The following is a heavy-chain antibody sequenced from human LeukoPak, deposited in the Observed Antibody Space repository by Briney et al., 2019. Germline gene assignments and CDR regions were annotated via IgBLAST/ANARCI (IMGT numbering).Heavy chain of an antibody. D-gene: IGHD3-9*01. CDR1: GYTFTSYG. CDR2: ISAYNGNT. V-gene: IGHV1-18*01. J-gene: IGHJ5*02. Sequence: ASVKVSCKASGYTFTSYGISWVRQAPGQGLEWMGWISAYNGNTNYAQKLQGRVTMTTDTSTSTAYMELRSLRSDDTAVYYCARASSGVLRYFDWSLLDPWGQGTLVTVSS. CDR3: ARASSGVLRYFDWSLLDP.